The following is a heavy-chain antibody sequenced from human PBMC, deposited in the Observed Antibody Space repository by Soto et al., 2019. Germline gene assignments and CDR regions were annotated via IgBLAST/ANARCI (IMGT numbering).Heavy chain of an antibody. CDR2: IYYSGST. D-gene: IGHD6-19*01. V-gene: IGHV4-30-4*01. J-gene: IGHJ4*01. CDR3: ARGGYSSAWYSN. Sequence: SLTMSDTCCVADGYSSSGYYYRSWISQPPGKGLEWIGNIYYSGSTNYNPSLKSRVTISVDTSKNQFSLKLSSVTAADTAVYYCARGGYSSAWYSNRGHGTLVTVSS. CDR1: DGYSSSGYYY.